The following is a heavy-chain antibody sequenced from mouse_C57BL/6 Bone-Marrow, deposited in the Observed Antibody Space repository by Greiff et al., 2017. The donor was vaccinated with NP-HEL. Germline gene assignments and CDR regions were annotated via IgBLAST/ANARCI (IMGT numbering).Heavy chain of an antibody. D-gene: IGHD2-2*01. CDR1: GYTFTDYY. J-gene: IGHJ3*01. CDR3: AYCGYNVGFAY. Sequence: VQLQQSGPELVKPGASVKISCKASGYTFTDYYMNWVKQSHGKSLEWIGDINPNNGGTSYNQKFKGKATFTVDKSSSTAYMELRSLTSEDSAVYYCAYCGYNVGFAYWGQVTLVTVSA. V-gene: IGHV1-26*01. CDR2: INPNNGGT.